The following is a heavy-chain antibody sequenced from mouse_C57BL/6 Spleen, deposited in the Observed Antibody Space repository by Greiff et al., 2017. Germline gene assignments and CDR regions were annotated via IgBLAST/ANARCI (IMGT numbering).Heavy chain of an antibody. D-gene: IGHD1-1*01. CDR1: GFTFSDYY. V-gene: IGHV5-16*01. CDR2: INYDGSST. Sequence: EVKLMESEGGLVQPGSSMKLSCTASGFTFSDYYMAWVRQVPEKGLEWVANINYDGSSTYYLDSLKSRFIISRDNAKNILYLQMSSLKSEDTATYYWARGYYGSFYAMDYWGQGTSVTVSS. CDR3: ARGYYGSFYAMDY. J-gene: IGHJ4*01.